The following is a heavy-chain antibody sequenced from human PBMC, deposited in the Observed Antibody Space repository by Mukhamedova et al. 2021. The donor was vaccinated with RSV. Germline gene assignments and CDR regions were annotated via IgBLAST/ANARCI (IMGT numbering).Heavy chain of an antibody. V-gene: IGHV3-48*03. D-gene: IGHD5-12*01. J-gene: IGHJ4*02. Sequence: WVSYISSSGNTIYYADSVMGRFTISRDNAKNSLYLQMNSLRAEDTAVYYCARDRYNGYGFDFWGQGTLVTVSS. CDR2: ISSSGNTI. CDR3: ARDRYNGYGFDF.